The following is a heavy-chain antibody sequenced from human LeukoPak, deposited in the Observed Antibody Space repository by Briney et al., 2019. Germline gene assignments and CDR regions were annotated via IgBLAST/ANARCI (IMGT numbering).Heavy chain of an antibody. J-gene: IGHJ4*02. Sequence: SETLSLTCTVSGGSISSGGYYWSWIRQPPGKGLEWIGRLYATGSTNYNPSLKSRVTMSVDTSKNQFSLTLNSVTAADTAVYYCVRDHAGKFDFWGQGTLVTVSS. D-gene: IGHD1-26*01. V-gene: IGHV4-61*08. CDR1: GGSISSGGYY. CDR2: LYATGST. CDR3: VRDHAGKFDF.